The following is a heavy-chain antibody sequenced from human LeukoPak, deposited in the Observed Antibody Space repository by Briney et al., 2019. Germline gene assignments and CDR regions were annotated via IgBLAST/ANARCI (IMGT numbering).Heavy chain of an antibody. D-gene: IGHD6-13*01. Sequence: PGGSLRLSCATSGFTFSSSDMTWVRQSPGEGLEWVSLIYSGGDTYYADSAKGRFTISRDNSKNTLYLQMNSLRAEDTAMYYCARIGYSSSSTDYWGQGTLVTVSS. V-gene: IGHV3-66*01. CDR3: ARIGYSSSSTDY. J-gene: IGHJ4*02. CDR2: IYSGGDT. CDR1: GFTFSSSD.